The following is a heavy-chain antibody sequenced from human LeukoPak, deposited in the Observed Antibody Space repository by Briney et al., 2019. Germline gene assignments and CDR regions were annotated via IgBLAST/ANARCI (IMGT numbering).Heavy chain of an antibody. V-gene: IGHV4-39*07. CDR2: IYSSGST. J-gene: IGHJ6*03. D-gene: IGHD3-10*01. CDR1: GVSISSSSYY. Sequence: SETLSLTCNVSGVSISSSSYYWGWIRQPPGKGLEWIGSIYSSGSTYYNSSLKSRVTISIDTSKNQFSLKLSSVTAVDTAVYYCARDRYYYGSGSYPYMDVWGKGTTVTISS. CDR3: ARDRYYYGSGSYPYMDV.